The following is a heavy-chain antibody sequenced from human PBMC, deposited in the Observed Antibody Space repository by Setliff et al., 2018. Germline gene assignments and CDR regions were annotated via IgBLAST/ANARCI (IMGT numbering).Heavy chain of an antibody. J-gene: IGHJ1*01. V-gene: IGHV4-61*09. D-gene: IGHD3-22*01. CDR1: GGSISSGNYY. CDR2: IQTSGTT. Sequence: SETLSLTCTVSGGSISSGNYYWSWIRQPAGKGLEWIGHIQTSGTTNYNPSLKSRVTISVDTSKNQFSLKLSAVTAADTAVYYCARQDRFYDSSVFVEYFEHWGQGTLVTVSS. CDR3: ARQDRFYDSSVFVEYFEH.